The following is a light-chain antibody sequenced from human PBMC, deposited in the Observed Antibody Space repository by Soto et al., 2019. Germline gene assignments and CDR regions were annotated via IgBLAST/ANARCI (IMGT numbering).Light chain of an antibody. V-gene: IGLV2-23*01. CDR1: SSDVGRSNL. J-gene: IGLJ1*01. Sequence: QSVLTQPASVCGSPGQSITISCTGTSSDVGRSNLVSWYQQHPGKAPKLMIYESSKQPSGVTNRFSGSKSGNTASLTISGLHAEDEAEYYCCSYAGSSSYVFGSGTKVTVL. CDR2: ESS. CDR3: CSYAGSSSYV.